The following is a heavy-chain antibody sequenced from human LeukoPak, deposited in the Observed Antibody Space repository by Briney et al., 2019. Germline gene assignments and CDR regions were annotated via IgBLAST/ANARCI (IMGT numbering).Heavy chain of an antibody. J-gene: IGHJ4*02. V-gene: IGHV4-34*01. D-gene: IGHD3-3*01. CDR2: INHSGST. CDR1: GGSFSGYY. CDR3: ARVGSFGVVNKGPFGY. Sequence: PSETLSLTCAVYGGSFSGYYWSWIGQPPGKGLEWIGEINHSGSTNYNQSLKRGVTISVETSKNQFSLKLSSVTAADTAVYYCARVGSFGVVNKGPFGYWGQGTLVTVSS.